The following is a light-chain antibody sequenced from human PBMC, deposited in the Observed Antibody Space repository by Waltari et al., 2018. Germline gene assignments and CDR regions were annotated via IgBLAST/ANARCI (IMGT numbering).Light chain of an antibody. J-gene: IGLJ2*01. CDR3: SSHTSNSVVV. CDR1: SSDVGGYNY. Sequence: QSALTQPASVSGPPGQSITISCTGTSSDVGGYNYVSWYQQHPGNAPKVMIYDVSKRPSGVSKRFSGSTSGNTASLTISGLQAEDEAEYYCSSHTSNSVVVFGGGTKLTVL. V-gene: IGLV2-14*03. CDR2: DVS.